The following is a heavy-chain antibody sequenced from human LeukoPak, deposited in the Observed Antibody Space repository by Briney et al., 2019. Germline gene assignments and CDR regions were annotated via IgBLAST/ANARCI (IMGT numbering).Heavy chain of an antibody. D-gene: IGHD6-19*01. CDR3: ARGAPIRVAVAATFDP. J-gene: IGHJ5*02. CDR2: IIPIFGTA. Sequence: SVKVSCKASGGTFSSYAISWVRQAPGQGLEWMGGIIPIFGTANYAQKFQGRVTITADESTSTAYMELSSLRSEDTAVYYCARGAPIRVAVAATFDPWGQGTLVTVPS. CDR1: GGTFSSYA. V-gene: IGHV1-69*13.